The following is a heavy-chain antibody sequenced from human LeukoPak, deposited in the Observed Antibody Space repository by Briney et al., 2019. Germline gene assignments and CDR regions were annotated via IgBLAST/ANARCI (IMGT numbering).Heavy chain of an antibody. CDR2: IYYSGST. D-gene: IGHD5-18*01. CDR3: ARGEYSYGTYYFDY. V-gene: IGHV4-39*01. J-gene: IGHJ4*02. CDR1: GGSISSSSYY. Sequence: SETLSLTCTVSGGSISSSSYYWGWIRQPPGKGLEWIGSIYYSGSTYYNPSLKSRVTISVDTSKNQFSLKLSSVTAVDTAVYYCARGEYSYGTYYFDYWGQGTLVTVSS.